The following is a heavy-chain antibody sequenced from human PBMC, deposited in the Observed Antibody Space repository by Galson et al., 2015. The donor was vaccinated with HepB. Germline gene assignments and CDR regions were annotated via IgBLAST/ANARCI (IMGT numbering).Heavy chain of an antibody. V-gene: IGHV4-39*01. Sequence: QVQLQESGPGLVKPSETLSLTCTVSGGSISSSSYYWGWIRQPPGKGLEWIGSIYYSGRTSYNPSLQSRVSISVDTSKNQFSLNLNSLTAADTAVYYCARLDCSSTSCYASHRKPLPDYWGQGTLVTVSS. CDR2: IYYSGRT. CDR3: ARLDCSSTSCYASHRKPLPDY. D-gene: IGHD2-2*01. J-gene: IGHJ4*02. CDR1: GGSISSSSYY.